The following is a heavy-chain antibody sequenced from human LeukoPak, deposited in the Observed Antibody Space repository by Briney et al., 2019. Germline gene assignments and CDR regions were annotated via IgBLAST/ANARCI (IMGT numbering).Heavy chain of an antibody. J-gene: IGHJ4*02. D-gene: IGHD6-6*01. V-gene: IGHV3-7*01. CDR1: GFTFRTHW. Sequence: TGGSLRLSCAASGFTFRTHWMSWVRQAPGKGLEWVASINQGGSETYYVESVKGRFTISRDNAMNSFFLQMNSLRAEDTAVYYCARLIGDRTIYDYWGQGTLVTVSS. CDR2: INQGGSET. CDR3: ARLIGDRTIYDY.